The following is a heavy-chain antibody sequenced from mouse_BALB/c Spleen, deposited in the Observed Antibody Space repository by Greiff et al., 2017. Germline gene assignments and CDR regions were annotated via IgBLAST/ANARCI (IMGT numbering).Heavy chain of an antibody. J-gene: IGHJ2*01. Sequence: QLQQSGTVLARPGASVKMSCKASGYTFTSYWMHWVKQRPGQGLEWIGAIYPGNSDTSYNQKFKGKAKLTAVTSTSTAYMELSSLTNEDSAVYYCTRRRDGSFDYWGQGTTLTVSS. CDR2: IYPGNSDT. V-gene: IGHV1-5*01. D-gene: IGHD3-3*01. CDR1: GYTFTSYW. CDR3: TRRRDGSFDY.